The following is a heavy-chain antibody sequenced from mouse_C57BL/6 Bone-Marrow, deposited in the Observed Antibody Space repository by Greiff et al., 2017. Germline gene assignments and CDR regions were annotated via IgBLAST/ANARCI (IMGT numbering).Heavy chain of an antibody. CDR1: GYTFTDYY. CDR2: ISPYNGGT. CDR3: ARKAASTGWYFDD. D-gene: IGHD1-1*01. J-gene: IGHJ1*03. Sequence: VQLQQSGPVLVKPGASVKMSCKASGYTFTDYYMNWVKQSHGKSLEWIGDISPYNGGTSYTEKFKGKATLSVDKSSSTAYMELTSLTSEDSAVYYCARKAASTGWYFDDWGTGTTLTVSS. V-gene: IGHV1-19*01.